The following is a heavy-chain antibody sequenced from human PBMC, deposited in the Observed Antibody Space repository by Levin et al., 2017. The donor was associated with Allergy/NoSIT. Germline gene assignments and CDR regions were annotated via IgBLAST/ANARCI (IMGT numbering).Heavy chain of an antibody. D-gene: IGHD2/OR15-2a*01. V-gene: IGHV4-39*01. J-gene: IGHJ5*02. CDR2: IYYSGST. CDR3: ARYLTFGWFDP. CDR1: GGSISSSSYY. Sequence: SETLSLTCTVSGGSISSSSYYWGWIRQPPGKGLEWIGNIYYSGSTYYNPSLKSRVTISIDTSKNQFSLKLSSVTAADTAIYYCARYLTFGWFDPWGQGTLVTVSS.